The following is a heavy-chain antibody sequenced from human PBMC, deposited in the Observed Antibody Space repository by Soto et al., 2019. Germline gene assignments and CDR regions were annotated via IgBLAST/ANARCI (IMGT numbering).Heavy chain of an antibody. V-gene: IGHV4-34*01. CDR3: ARGQKGSGYPLSSYYYMDV. J-gene: IGHJ6*03. CDR2: INHSGST. Sequence: SETLSLTCAVYGGSFSGYYWSWIRQPPGKGLEWIGEINHSGSTNYNPSLKSRVTISVDTSKNQFSLKLSSVTAAGTAVYYCARGQKGSGYPLSSYYYMDVWGKGTTVTVSS. CDR1: GGSFSGYY. D-gene: IGHD3-3*01.